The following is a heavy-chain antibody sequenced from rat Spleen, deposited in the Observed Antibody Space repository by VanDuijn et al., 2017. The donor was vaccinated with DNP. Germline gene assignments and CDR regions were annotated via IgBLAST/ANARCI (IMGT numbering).Heavy chain of an antibody. CDR1: GYSISDSYR. V-gene: IGHV3-3*01. J-gene: IGHJ2*01. CDR3: ASRYYDGYYHYFNY. Sequence: EVQLQESGPGLVKPSQSLSLTCSVTGYSISDSYRWNWIRKFPRNKLEWMGYVNSVGSTNYNPSLKSRISITRDTSKNQFFLQVNSVTTEDTATYYCASRYYDGYYHYFNYWGQGVLVTVSS. D-gene: IGHD1-12*03. CDR2: VNSVGST.